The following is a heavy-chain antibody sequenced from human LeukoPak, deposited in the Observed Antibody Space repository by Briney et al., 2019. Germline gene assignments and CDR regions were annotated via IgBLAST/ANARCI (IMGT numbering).Heavy chain of an antibody. V-gene: IGHV5-51*01. CDR2: IYPGDSDT. Sequence: GESLKISCKGSGYSFTSYWIGWVRQMPGKGLEWTGIIYPGDSDTRYSPSFQGQVTISADKSISTAYLQWSSLKASDTAMYYCARGYSYGPGAYYFDYWGQGTLVTVSS. CDR1: GYSFTSYW. CDR3: ARGYSYGPGAYYFDY. J-gene: IGHJ4*02. D-gene: IGHD5-18*01.